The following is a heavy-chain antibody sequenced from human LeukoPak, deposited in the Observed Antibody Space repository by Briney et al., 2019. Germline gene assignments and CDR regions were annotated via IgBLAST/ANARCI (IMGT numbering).Heavy chain of an antibody. CDR1: GGTFSSYA. D-gene: IGHD1-26*01. CDR2: IIPIFGTA. J-gene: IGHJ3*02. V-gene: IGHV1-69*01. Sequence: ASVKVSCKASGGTFSSYAISWVRQAPGQGLEWMGGIIPIFGTANYAQKFQGRVTITADESTSTAYMELSSLRSEDTAVYYCARDWAYSGSFRAFDIWGQGTMVTVSS. CDR3: ARDWAYSGSFRAFDI.